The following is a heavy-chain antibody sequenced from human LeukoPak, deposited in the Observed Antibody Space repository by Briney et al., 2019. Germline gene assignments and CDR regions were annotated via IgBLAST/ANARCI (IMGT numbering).Heavy chain of an antibody. J-gene: IGHJ5*02. CDR1: GGSIGSYY. CDR3: ARGKFGYYGSGSYYKLGFDP. Sequence: SDTLSLTCAVCGGSIGSYYWSWIRHPSGKGLELIVNIYYSWRTNYNPSLKSRVTISVDTSKNQFSLKLSSVTAADTAVYYCARGKFGYYGSGSYYKLGFDPWGQGTLVTVSS. CDR2: IYYSWRT. D-gene: IGHD3-10*01. V-gene: IGHV4-59*12.